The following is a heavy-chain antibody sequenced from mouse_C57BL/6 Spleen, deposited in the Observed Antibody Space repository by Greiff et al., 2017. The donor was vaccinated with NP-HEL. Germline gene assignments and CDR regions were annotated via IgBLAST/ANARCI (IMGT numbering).Heavy chain of an antibody. V-gene: IGHV1-22*01. CDR3: SRKDLYFDY. CDR1: GYTFTDYN. Sequence: VQLQQSGPELVKPGASVKMSCKASGYTFTDYNMHWVKQSHGKSLEWIGYINPNNGGTSYNQKFKGKATLTVNKSSSTGYMELSSLTSEDSAVYYCSRKDLYFDYWGQGTTLTVSS. J-gene: IGHJ2*01. CDR2: INPNNGGT.